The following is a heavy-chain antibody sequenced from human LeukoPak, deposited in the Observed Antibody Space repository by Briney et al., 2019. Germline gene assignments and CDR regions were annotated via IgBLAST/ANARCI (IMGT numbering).Heavy chain of an antibody. Sequence: ASVKVSCKASGYTFTNYYMHWVRQAPGQGLEWMGIINPSGGTTSYGQRFQGRVTMTRDTSTTTVYMQLSSLRSEDTAVYYCARVSGRLGGAFDIWGQGTVVTVSS. J-gene: IGHJ3*02. CDR3: ARVSGRLGGAFDI. CDR2: INPSGGTT. D-gene: IGHD3-16*01. CDR1: GYTFTNYY. V-gene: IGHV1-46*01.